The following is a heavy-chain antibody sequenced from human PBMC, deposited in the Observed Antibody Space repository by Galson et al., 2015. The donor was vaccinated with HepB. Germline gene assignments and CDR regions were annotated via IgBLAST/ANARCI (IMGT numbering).Heavy chain of an antibody. D-gene: IGHD3-9*01. J-gene: IGHJ4*02. CDR2: IYYSGST. CDR1: GGSISSDAYY. CDR3: ARTTVDWTAAHARNFDY. Sequence: LSLTCTVSGGSISSDAYYWSWIRQHPGKGLEWIGYIYYSGSTYYNPSLKSRVTISVATTRNQFSLKLSSVTAADTAVYYCARTTVDWTAAHARNFDYWGQGTLATVSS. V-gene: IGHV4-31*03.